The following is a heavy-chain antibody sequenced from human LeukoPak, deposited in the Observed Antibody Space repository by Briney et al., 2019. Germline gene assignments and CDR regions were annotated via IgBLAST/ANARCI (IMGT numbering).Heavy chain of an antibody. CDR2: INPNSGGT. Sequence: ASVKVSCKASGYTFTGYYMHWVRQAPGQGLEWMGWINPNSGGTDYAQKFQGRVTMTRDTSISTAYMELSRLRSDDTAVYYCARGSEALEFLDAFDIWGQGTMVTVSS. CDR1: GYTFTGYY. J-gene: IGHJ3*02. D-gene: IGHD3-10*01. V-gene: IGHV1-2*02. CDR3: ARGSEALEFLDAFDI.